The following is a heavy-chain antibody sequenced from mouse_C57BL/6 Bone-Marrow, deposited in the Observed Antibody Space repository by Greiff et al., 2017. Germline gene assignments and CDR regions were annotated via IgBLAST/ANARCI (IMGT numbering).Heavy chain of an antibody. CDR2: ISSGGSYT. CDR1: GFTFSSYG. V-gene: IGHV5-6*01. J-gene: IGHJ1*03. D-gene: IGHD4-1*01. Sequence: VQLKESGGDLVKPGGSLKLSCAASGFTFSSYGMSWVRQTPDKRLEWVATISSGGSYTYYPDSVKGRFTITRDNAKNTLYLQLSSLKSEDRALYYCAWDWYFDVWGTGTTVTVSS. CDR3: AWDWYFDV.